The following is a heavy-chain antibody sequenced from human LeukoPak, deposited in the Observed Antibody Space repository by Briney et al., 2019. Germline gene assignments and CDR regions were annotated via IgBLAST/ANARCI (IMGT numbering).Heavy chain of an antibody. V-gene: IGHV1-58*02. D-gene: IGHD3-3*01. J-gene: IGHJ6*03. Sequence: ASVKVSCKASGYTFTGYYMHWVRQAPGQGLEWMGWIVVGSGNTNYAQKFQERVTITRDMSTSTAYMELSSLRSEDTAVYYCARASGLDYYYYYYMDVWGKGTTVTVSS. CDR2: IVVGSGNT. CDR1: GYTFTGYY. CDR3: ARASGLDYYYYYYMDV.